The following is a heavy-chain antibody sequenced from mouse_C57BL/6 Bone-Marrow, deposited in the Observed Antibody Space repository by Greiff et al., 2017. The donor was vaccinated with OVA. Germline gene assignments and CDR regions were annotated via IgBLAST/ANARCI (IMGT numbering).Heavy chain of an antibody. CDR3: ARADYYGSSYDAMDY. CDR2: IYPRSGNT. D-gene: IGHD1-1*01. J-gene: IGHJ4*01. V-gene: IGHV1-76*01. Sequence: QVLLVEPGAELVRPGASVKLSCKASGYTFTGYYINWVKQRPGQGLEWIVRIYPRSGNTYYNEKFKGKATLTAEKSSSTAYMQLSSLTSEVSAVYFCARADYYGSSYDAMDYWGQGTSVTVSS. CDR1: GYTFTGYY.